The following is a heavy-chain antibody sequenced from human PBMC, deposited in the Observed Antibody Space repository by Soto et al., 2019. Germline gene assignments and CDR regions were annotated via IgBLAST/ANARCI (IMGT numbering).Heavy chain of an antibody. J-gene: IGHJ3*02. Sequence: VGSLRLSCAASGFTFSSYGMHWVRQAPGKGLEWVAVISYDGSNKYYADSVKGRFTISRDNSKNTLYLQMNSLRAEDTAVYYCAKDMQGDAFDIWGQGTMVTVSS. D-gene: IGHD2-2*01. CDR2: ISYDGSNK. CDR3: AKDMQGDAFDI. CDR1: GFTFSSYG. V-gene: IGHV3-30*18.